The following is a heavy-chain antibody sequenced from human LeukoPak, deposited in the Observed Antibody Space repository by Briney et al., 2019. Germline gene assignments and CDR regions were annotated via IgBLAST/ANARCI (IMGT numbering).Heavy chain of an antibody. CDR1: GFHFSTYG. CDR3: ARVPDDPWSGYFFDC. J-gene: IGHJ4*02. V-gene: IGHV3-48*01. Sequence: HGGSLRLSCAASGFHFSTYGMNWVRQAPGKGLEWVSYINTCSTTIHHADSVKGRFTISRDNTRNSLFLQMNSLRVEDTAVYFCARVPDDPWSGYFFDCWGQGTLVTVSS. CDR2: INTCSTTI. D-gene: IGHD3-3*01.